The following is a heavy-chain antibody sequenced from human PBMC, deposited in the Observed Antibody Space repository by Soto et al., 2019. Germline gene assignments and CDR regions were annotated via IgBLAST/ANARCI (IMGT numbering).Heavy chain of an antibody. V-gene: IGHV1-69*13. CDR2: IIPIFGTA. J-gene: IGHJ4*02. Sequence: ASVKVSCKASGGTFSSYAISWVRQAPGQGLEWMGGIIPIFGTANYAQKFQGRVTITADESTSTAYMELSSLRSEDTAVYYCARGVQLWYDRYYFDYWGQGTLVTVS. CDR3: ARGVQLWYDRYYFDY. D-gene: IGHD5-18*01. CDR1: GGTFSSYA.